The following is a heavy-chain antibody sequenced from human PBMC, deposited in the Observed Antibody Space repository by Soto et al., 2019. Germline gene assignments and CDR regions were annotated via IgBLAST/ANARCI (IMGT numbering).Heavy chain of an antibody. D-gene: IGHD6-13*01. V-gene: IGHV3-33*06. CDR3: AKMVGVSVAAAGFDL. CDR2: VWFDGSNE. CDR1: GFIFSSYG. Sequence: QVQLVESGGGVVQPGRSLRLSCVASGFIFSSYGMHWVRQAPGKGLEWVAVVWFDGSNEFYADSVKGRFTISRDNSTKTLFLQMNSLRAEDTAVYYCAKMVGVSVAAAGFDLWGQGTLVTVSS. J-gene: IGHJ4*02.